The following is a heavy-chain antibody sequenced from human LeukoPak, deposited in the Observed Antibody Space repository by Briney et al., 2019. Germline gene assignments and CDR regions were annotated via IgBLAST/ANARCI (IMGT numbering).Heavy chain of an antibody. Sequence: PGGSLRLSCAASGFTFSSSWMSWVRQAPGKGLEWVANINQDGSETYYVDSVKGRFTISRDNAKNSLYLQMNSLRAEDTALYFCAKDHDNTDYYYYFDSWGQGTLVTVPS. CDR3: AKDHDNTDYYYYFDS. J-gene: IGHJ4*02. CDR2: INQDGSET. D-gene: IGHD2-21*02. CDR1: GFTFSSSW. V-gene: IGHV3-7*03.